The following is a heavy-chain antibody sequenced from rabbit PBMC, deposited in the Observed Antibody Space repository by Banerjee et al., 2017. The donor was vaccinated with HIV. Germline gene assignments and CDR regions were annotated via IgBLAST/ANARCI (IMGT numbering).Heavy chain of an antibody. CDR1: GFDISSYHM. CDR3: AREYTGDAGDHYATRLDL. V-gene: IGHV1S45*01. CDR2: IYTGGGSI. J-gene: IGHJ3*01. Sequence: QEPLKESGGGLVQPGGSLKLTCTASGFDISSYHMSWVRQAPGKGLEWIGIIYTGGGSIDYASWVNGRFTISKTSSTTVTLQMTSLTAADTATYFCAREYTGDAGDHYATRLDLWGPGTLVTVS. D-gene: IGHD4-2*01.